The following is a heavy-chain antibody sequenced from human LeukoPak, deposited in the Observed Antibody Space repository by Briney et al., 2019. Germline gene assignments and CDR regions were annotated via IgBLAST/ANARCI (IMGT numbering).Heavy chain of an antibody. J-gene: IGHJ4*02. D-gene: IGHD6-13*01. Sequence: GGSLRLSCAASGFTFTAHGMDWVRQAPGKGLEWVATIRYGGGCQYYAESVKGRFTISRDNSKNTLYLQMNSLRAEDTAVYYCGRVRGASSSSWYFDYWGQGTLVTVSS. V-gene: IGHV3-30*02. CDR1: GFTFTAHG. CDR2: IRYGGGCQ. CDR3: GRVRGASSSSWYFDY.